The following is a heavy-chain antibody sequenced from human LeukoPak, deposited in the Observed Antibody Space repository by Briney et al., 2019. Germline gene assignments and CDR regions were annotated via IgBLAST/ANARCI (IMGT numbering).Heavy chain of an antibody. CDR2: IWYDGSNK. V-gene: IGHV3-33*06. Sequence: GGSLRLSCAASGFTFSSYGMHWVRQAPGKALEWVAVIWYDGSNKYYADSVKGRFTISRDNSKNTLYLQMNSLRAEDTAVYYCAKDITIFGVVIKGMDVWGKGTTVTVSS. J-gene: IGHJ6*04. D-gene: IGHD3-3*01. CDR3: AKDITIFGVVIKGMDV. CDR1: GFTFSSYG.